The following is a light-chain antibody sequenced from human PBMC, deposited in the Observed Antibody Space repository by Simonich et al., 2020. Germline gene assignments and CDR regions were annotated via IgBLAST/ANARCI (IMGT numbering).Light chain of an antibody. CDR3: QQYYSTPYT. V-gene: IGKV4-1*01. CDR2: WAS. J-gene: IGKJ2*01. CDR1: QSVLYSSNNKNY. Sequence: DIVMTQSPDSLAVSLGERATINCKSSQSVLYSSNNKNYLVWYPQKQGQPPKLLIYWASTRESGVPDRFSGSGSGTDFTLTISSLQAEDVAVYYCQQYYSTPYTFGQGTKLEIK.